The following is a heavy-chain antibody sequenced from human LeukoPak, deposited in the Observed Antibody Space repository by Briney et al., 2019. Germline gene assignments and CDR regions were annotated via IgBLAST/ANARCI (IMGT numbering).Heavy chain of an antibody. J-gene: IGHJ4*02. CDR2: IYYSGST. Sequence: SETLSLTCTVSGGSISSSGYYWGWIHQPPGKGLEWIGSIYYSGSTYYNPSLKSRVTISVDTSKNQFSLKLSSVTAADTAVYYCARGVAVVPATHYYLDYWGQGSLVTVSS. CDR1: GGSISSSGYY. CDR3: ARGVAVVPATHYYLDY. V-gene: IGHV4-39*01. D-gene: IGHD2-2*01.